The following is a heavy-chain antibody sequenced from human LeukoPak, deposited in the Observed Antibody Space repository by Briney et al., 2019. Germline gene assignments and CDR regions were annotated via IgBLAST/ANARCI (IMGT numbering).Heavy chain of an antibody. D-gene: IGHD2-15*01. CDR1: GYTFTSYG. V-gene: IGHV1-18*01. Sequence: ASVRVSCKASGYTFTSYGFTWVRQAPGQGLEWMGWISAYNGRTTYPQNLQDRLTMTTDTSTSTAYMELRSLRSDDTAVYFCARVRDASGPNLFDYWGQGTLVTASS. J-gene: IGHJ4*02. CDR2: ISAYNGRT. CDR3: ARVRDASGPNLFDY.